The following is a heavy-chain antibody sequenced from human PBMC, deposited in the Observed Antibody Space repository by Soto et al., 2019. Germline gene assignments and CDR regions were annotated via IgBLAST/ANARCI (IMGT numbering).Heavy chain of an antibody. J-gene: IGHJ5*02. CDR3: ARSGQKLIGDWFDP. D-gene: IGHD6-13*01. CDR1: GHSFTNYW. CDR2: LDPIDSYI. Sequence: EVQLVQSGAEVKKPGESLRISCKGSGHSFTNYWISWVRPMPGKDLEWMGRLDPIDSYINYSPSFQGHVTISADKSISTAYLQWSSLKASDTAMYYCARSGQKLIGDWFDPWGQGTLVIVSS. V-gene: IGHV5-10-1*01.